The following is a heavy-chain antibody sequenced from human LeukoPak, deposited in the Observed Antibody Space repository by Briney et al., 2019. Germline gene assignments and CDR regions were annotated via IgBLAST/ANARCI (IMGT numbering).Heavy chain of an antibody. Sequence: GGSPRLSCAASGFTFSTYVMNWFRQAPGKGLEWVSTINVGAEYIFYADSVKGRFTISRDDSNNALYLQMHSLRAEDTALYYCASGPPFLKYFEYWGQGTLVTVSS. CDR3: ASGPPFLKYFEY. CDR2: INVGAEYI. V-gene: IGHV3-23*01. J-gene: IGHJ4*02. D-gene: IGHD3-3*01. CDR1: GFTFSTYV.